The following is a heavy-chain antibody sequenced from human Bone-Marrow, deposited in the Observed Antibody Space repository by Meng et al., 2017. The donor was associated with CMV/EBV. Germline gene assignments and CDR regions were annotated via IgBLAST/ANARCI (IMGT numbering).Heavy chain of an antibody. V-gene: IGHV3-64*02. Sequence: GGSLRLSCAASGFTFSSYAMHWVRQAPGKGLEYVSAISSNGGSTYYADSVKGRFTISRDNSKNTLYLQMGSLRAEDMAVYYCASSGSSLSRGGMAVWGQGTTVTVSS. CDR3: ASSGSSLSRGGMAV. D-gene: IGHD1-26*01. J-gene: IGHJ6*02. CDR2: ISSNGGST. CDR1: GFTFSSYA.